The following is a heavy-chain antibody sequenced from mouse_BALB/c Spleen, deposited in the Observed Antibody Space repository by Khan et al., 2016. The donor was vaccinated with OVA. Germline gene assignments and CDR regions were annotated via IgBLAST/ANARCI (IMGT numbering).Heavy chain of an antibody. CDR2: INSGGST. CDR1: GFTFSSYD. V-gene: IGHV5-6-5*01. J-gene: IGHJ4*01. Sequence: EVELVESGGGLVKPGGSLKLSCAASGFTFSSYDVSWIRQTPEKGLEWVASINSGGSTSYSDSVKGRFTISREDARYILYLQMSSLRSEDTAVYYCTRMVDYWGQGTSVTVSS. CDR3: TRMVDY.